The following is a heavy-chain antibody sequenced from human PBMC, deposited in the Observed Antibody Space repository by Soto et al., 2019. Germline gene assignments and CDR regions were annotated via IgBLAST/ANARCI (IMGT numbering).Heavy chain of an antibody. CDR1: GYTFDIYA. J-gene: IGHJ1*01. Sequence: QVQLVQSGAEVKKPGASVKVSCRASGYTFDIYAMQWVRQAPGQGLEWMGWINAGNGKTSYSKKFQGRVTITRDTVASTAYMQLSSLRSDDTAVYYCAIGLGVDWGQGTLVTVSS. V-gene: IGHV1-3*01. CDR3: AIGLGVD. CDR2: INAGNGKT. D-gene: IGHD3-16*01.